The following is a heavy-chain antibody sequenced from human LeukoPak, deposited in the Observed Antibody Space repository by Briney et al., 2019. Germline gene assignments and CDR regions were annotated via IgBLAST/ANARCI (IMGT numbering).Heavy chain of an antibody. CDR3: ARVGRGCSSIRCYWEDWFDP. V-gene: IGHV1-18*01. CDR2: ISGYNANA. CDR1: GYSFTNYG. J-gene: IGHJ5*02. Sequence: ASVKVSCKASGYSFTNYGITWIREAPGQGPEWLGWISGYNANAHYAQNVQGRVTLTTDTSTNTAHMELRGLTSDDTAMYYCARVGRGCSSIRCYWEDWFDPWGQGTLVIVSS. D-gene: IGHD2-2*01.